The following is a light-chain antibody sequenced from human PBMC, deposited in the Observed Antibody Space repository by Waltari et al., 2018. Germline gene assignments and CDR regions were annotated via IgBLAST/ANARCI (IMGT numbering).Light chain of an antibody. CDR3: QQYYSIPWT. V-gene: IGKV4-1*01. J-gene: IGKJ1*01. CDR2: WAS. Sequence: DIVMTQSPDSLAVSLGERATINCKSTQNVLYSSDNKNYLAWYQQKLGQPPNLLIYWASTRESGVPDRFSGSGSGTDFTLTISSLQAEDVAVYYCQQYYSIPWTFGQGTKVEI. CDR1: QNVLYSSDNKNY.